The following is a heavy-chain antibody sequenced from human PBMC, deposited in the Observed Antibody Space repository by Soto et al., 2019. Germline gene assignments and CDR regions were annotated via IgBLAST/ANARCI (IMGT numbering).Heavy chain of an antibody. CDR1: GGSISSYY. V-gene: IGHV4-59*01. J-gene: IGHJ4*02. CDR3: ARSQQWLVLGFDY. D-gene: IGHD6-19*01. Sequence: SETLSLTCTVSGGSISSYYWSWIRQPPGKGLEWIGYIYYSGSTNYNPSLKSRVTISVDTSKNQFSLKLSSVTAADTAVYYCARSQQWLVLGFDYWGQGTLVTVSS. CDR2: IYYSGST.